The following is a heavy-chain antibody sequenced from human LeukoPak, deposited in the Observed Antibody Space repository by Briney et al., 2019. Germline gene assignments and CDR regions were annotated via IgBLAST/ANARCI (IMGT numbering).Heavy chain of an antibody. Sequence: PGGSLRLSCAASGFTFSRYSMNWVRQAPGKGLEWVSGISPSGGITYYTDSVKGRFTISRDNSKNTVSLQMNSLRGEDTAVYYCAKDDAWGRYNHWGQGTLVTVSS. J-gene: IGHJ1*01. D-gene: IGHD3-16*01. CDR3: AKDDAWGRYNH. CDR2: ISPSGGIT. V-gene: IGHV3-23*01. CDR1: GFTFSRYS.